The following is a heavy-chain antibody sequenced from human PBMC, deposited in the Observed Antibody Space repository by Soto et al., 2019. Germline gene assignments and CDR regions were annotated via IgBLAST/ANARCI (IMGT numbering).Heavy chain of an antibody. CDR3: TRPKNELRFYSYNGIDV. Sequence: SETLSLTCTVSGGSISSSNYYWGWIRQSPGKGLEWIGSINYSGNTYYNQSLTGRVTISVDTSQSQFSMKLTSMTAADTAVYYCTRPKNELRFYSYNGIDVWGQGTTVTVSS. J-gene: IGHJ6*02. CDR2: INYSGNT. D-gene: IGHD5-12*01. V-gene: IGHV4-39*01. CDR1: GGSISSSNYY.